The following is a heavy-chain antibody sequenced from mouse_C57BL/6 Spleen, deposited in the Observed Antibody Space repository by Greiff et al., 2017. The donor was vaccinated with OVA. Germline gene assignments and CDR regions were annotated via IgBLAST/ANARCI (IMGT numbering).Heavy chain of an antibody. D-gene: IGHD1-1*01. Sequence: QVQLQQPGAELVMPGASVKLSCKASGYTFTSYWMHWVKQRPGQGLEWIGEIDPSDSYTNYNQKFKGKSTLTVDKSSSTAYMQLSSLTSEDSAVYYCARSFITTVKRYFDYWGQGTTLTVSS. CDR2: IDPSDSYT. CDR3: ARSFITTVKRYFDY. CDR1: GYTFTSYW. J-gene: IGHJ2*01. V-gene: IGHV1-69*01.